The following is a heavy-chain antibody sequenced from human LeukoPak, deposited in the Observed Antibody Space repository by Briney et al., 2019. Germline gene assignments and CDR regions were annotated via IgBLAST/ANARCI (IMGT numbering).Heavy chain of an antibody. D-gene: IGHD5-12*01. Sequence: SETLSLTCTVSGASINDYYWSWIRQPPGEGLEWIGNIYYSGTTSYNPSLESRVIISVDTSKNQFSLKLNSVTAADTAVYYCARDFLPPHYTATIRPDWYFDLWGRGTLVTVSS. J-gene: IGHJ2*01. CDR2: IYYSGTT. V-gene: IGHV4-59*01. CDR3: ARDFLPPHYTATIRPDWYFDL. CDR1: GASINDYY.